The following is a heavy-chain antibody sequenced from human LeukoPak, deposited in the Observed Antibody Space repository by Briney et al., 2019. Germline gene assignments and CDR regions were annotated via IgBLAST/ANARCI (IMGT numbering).Heavy chain of an antibody. Sequence: PGGSLRLSCAASGFTVSSNYMSWVRQAPGKGLEWVSVIYSGGSTYYADSVKGRFTISRDNSKNTLYLQMNSLRAEDTAVYYCARYYGDYGIYYYGMDVWGQGTTVTVSS. V-gene: IGHV3-53*01. CDR1: GFTVSSNY. D-gene: IGHD4-17*01. J-gene: IGHJ6*02. CDR3: ARYYGDYGIYYYGMDV. CDR2: IYSGGST.